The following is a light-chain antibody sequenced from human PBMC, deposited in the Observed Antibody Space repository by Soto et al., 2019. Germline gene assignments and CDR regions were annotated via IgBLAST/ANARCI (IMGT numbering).Light chain of an antibody. CDR1: QDISNY. V-gene: IGKV1-33*01. J-gene: IGKJ5*01. CDR3: QQRSNWPSIT. Sequence: DIHMTQSPSSLSASVGDRVTITCQASQDISNYLNWYQQKPGKAPKLLIYDASNLETGVPSRFSGSGSGTDFTFTINSLEPEDFAVYYCQQRSNWPSITFGQGTRLEIK. CDR2: DAS.